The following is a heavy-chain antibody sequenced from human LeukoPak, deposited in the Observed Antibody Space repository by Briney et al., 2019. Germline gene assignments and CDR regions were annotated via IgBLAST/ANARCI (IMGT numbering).Heavy chain of an antibody. V-gene: IGHV3-48*02. Sequence: GGSLRLSCAISGFTFSMYSMNWVRQAPGKGLEWVSYISTSGRAIFYADSVKGRFTISRDNAKNSLFLQMNSLRDEDTAVYYCARVPLYDRSGYYFDYWGLGTLVTVSS. J-gene: IGHJ4*02. CDR2: ISTSGRAI. CDR3: ARVPLYDRSGYYFDY. CDR1: GFTFSMYS. D-gene: IGHD3-22*01.